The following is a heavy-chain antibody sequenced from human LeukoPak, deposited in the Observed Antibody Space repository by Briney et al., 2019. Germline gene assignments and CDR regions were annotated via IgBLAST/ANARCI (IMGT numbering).Heavy chain of an antibody. V-gene: IGHV3-21*01. CDR2: ISSSSSYI. J-gene: IGHJ4*02. Sequence: AGGSLRLSCAASGFTFSSYSMNWVRQAPGKGLEWVSSISSSSSYIYYADSVKGRFTISRDNAKNSLYLQMNSLRAEDTAVYYCARAQAPNSSGWLPFDYWGQGTLVTVSS. D-gene: IGHD6-19*01. CDR1: GFTFSSYS. CDR3: ARAQAPNSSGWLPFDY.